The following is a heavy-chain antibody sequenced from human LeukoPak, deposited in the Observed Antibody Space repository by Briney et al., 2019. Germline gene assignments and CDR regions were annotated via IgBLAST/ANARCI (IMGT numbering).Heavy chain of an antibody. Sequence: KPSETLSLTCTVSGCSISSYYWSWIRQPPGKGLEWIGYIYYSGSTYYHPSLKTQVTIPVDTSKTQYSLKLSSVTAADTAVYYCARDLGGMDVWGQGTTVTVSP. D-gene: IGHD3-3*01. V-gene: IGHV4-59*12. CDR2: IYYSGST. CDR1: GCSISSYY. J-gene: IGHJ6*01. CDR3: ARDLGGMDV.